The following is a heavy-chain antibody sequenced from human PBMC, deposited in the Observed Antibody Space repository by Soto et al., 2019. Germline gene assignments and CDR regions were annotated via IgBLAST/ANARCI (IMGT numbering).Heavy chain of an antibody. CDR3: ATGGVTGNSYYFDS. CDR2: IFYSGTT. V-gene: IGHV4-61*08. Sequence: PSETLSLTCIVSGGSVYSDGYYWSWIRQPPGKRPEWIGYIFYSGTTQYSPALASRVTISLETSKNQFSLELNSVTAADTAVYYCATGGVTGNSYYFDSWGPGTLVT. CDR1: GGSVYSDGYY. J-gene: IGHJ4*02. D-gene: IGHD2-21*02.